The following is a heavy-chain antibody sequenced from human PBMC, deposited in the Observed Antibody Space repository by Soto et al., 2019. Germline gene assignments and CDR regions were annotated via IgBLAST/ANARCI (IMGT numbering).Heavy chain of an antibody. CDR2: ISGYGGST. D-gene: IGHD2-21*01. V-gene: IGHV3-23*01. CDR3: AKYSPIVDY. Sequence: EVQLLESGGGLVQPGGSLRLSCAASGFTFSSYAMNWVRQAPGKGLECISGISGYGGSTYYADSVKGRFIISRDNSKNTLYLQMYSLRAEDTAIDYGAKYSPIVDYGGQGTLVTVSS. CDR1: GFTFSSYA. J-gene: IGHJ4*02.